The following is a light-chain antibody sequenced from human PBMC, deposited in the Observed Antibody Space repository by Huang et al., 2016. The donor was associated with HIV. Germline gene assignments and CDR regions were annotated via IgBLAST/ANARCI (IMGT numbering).Light chain of an antibody. Sequence: DVVMTQSPLSPPVTLGQPASISCRSSQSLVYSDANTYLNWFQQRPGHSPRRLIYKVSNRDSGVPDRFSGSGSGTDFTLKISRVEAEDVGVYYCMQGTHWPLTVGGGTKVEIK. V-gene: IGKV2-30*01. CDR3: MQGTHWPLT. CDR1: QSLVYSDANTY. J-gene: IGKJ4*01. CDR2: KVS.